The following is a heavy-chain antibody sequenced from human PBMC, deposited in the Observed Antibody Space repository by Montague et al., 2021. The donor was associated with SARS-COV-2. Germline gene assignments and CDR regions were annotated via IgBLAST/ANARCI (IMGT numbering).Heavy chain of an antibody. CDR3: ARAGGIHNRPPV. Sequence: SETLSLTCAVSGDSIMPADCWSWVRQPPGQGLEWIGEIYQRVSTDYNPSLKSRVSMSVDKSKNQVSLELYSVTAGDTALYYCARAGGIHNRPPVWGQGALVIVSS. CDR1: GDSIMPADC. D-gene: IGHD4-23*01. J-gene: IGHJ4*02. CDR2: IYQRVST. V-gene: IGHV4-4*02.